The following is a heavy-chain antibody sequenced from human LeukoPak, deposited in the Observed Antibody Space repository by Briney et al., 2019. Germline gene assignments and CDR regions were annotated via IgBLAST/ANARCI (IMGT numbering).Heavy chain of an antibody. J-gene: IGHJ5*02. CDR3: ARGRRLREGNSSSRQFFWFDP. CDR1: GYTFTSYG. D-gene: IGHD6-6*01. Sequence: ASVKVSCKASGYTFTSYGISWVRQAPGQGLEWMGWISGYNSNTNYAQNLQGRVTMTTDTATSTAYMELRSLRSDATAVYYCARGRRLREGNSSSRQFFWFDPWGQGTLVTVSS. CDR2: ISGYNSNT. V-gene: IGHV1-18*01.